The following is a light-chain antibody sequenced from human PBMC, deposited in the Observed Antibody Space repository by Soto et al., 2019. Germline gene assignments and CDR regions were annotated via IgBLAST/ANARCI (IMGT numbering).Light chain of an antibody. CDR2: GAS. V-gene: IGKV3-15*01. J-gene: IGKJ1*01. CDR1: QSVSSSY. CDR3: QQYNNWPPWT. Sequence: EIVLTHSPVTLSLSPGERATLSCRASQSVSSSYLAWYQQKPGQAPRLLIYGASTRATGIPARFSGSGSGTEFTLTIRSLQSEDFAVYYCQQYNNWPPWTFGQGNKGDIK.